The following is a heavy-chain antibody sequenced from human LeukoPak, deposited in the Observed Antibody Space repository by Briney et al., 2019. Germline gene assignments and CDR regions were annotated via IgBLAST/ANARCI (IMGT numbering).Heavy chain of an antibody. CDR3: ARDIKRSPRN. D-gene: IGHD1-1*01. J-gene: IGHJ4*02. Sequence: ASVKVSCKASGYNFTNHAMNWVRQAPGQGLEWMGWINTESGNPTYAQGFTGRFVFSLDTSVSTANLQISSLKAEDTAVYYCARDIKRSPRNWGQGTLVTVSS. CDR2: INTESGNP. CDR1: GYNFTNHA. V-gene: IGHV7-4-1*02.